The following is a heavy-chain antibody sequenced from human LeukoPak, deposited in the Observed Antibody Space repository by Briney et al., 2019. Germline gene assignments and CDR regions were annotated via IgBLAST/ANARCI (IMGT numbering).Heavy chain of an antibody. CDR2: IYYSGST. V-gene: IGHV4-59*01. D-gene: IGHD6-19*01. Sequence: SETLSLTCTVSGGSISSYYWSWIRQPPGKGLEWIGYIYYSGSTNYNPSLKSRVTISVDTSKNQFSLKLSSVTAADTAVYYCARAALREDSSGGGAFDTWGQGTMVTVSS. CDR1: GGSISSYY. J-gene: IGHJ3*02. CDR3: ARAALREDSSGGGAFDT.